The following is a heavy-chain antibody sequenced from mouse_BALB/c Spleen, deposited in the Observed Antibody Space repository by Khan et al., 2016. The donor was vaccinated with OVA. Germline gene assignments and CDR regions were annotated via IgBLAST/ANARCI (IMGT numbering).Heavy chain of an antibody. CDR3: ARDGYSPWFAY. CDR1: GFNIKDYY. J-gene: IGHJ3*01. CDR2: IDPENGDT. D-gene: IGHD2-3*01. Sequence: EVQLQQSGAELVRPGALVKLSCKASGFNIKDYYMHWVKQRPEQGLVWIGRIDPENGDTIYDPKFQGKASITSDTSSTTAYLQLSSLTSEDTAVYYCARDGYSPWFAYWGQGTLVTVSA. V-gene: IGHV14-1*02.